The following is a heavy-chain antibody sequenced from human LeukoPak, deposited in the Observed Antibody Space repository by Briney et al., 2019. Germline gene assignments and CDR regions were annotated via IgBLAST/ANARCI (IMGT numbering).Heavy chain of an antibody. J-gene: IGHJ4*02. D-gene: IGHD3-16*01. CDR1: GGSFSGYY. Sequence: SETLSLACAVYGGSFSGYYWSWIRQPPGKGLEWIGEINHSGSTNYNPSLKSRVTISVDTSKNQFSLKLSSVTAADTAVYYCARESLGIYYFDYWGQGTLVTVSS. CDR2: INHSGST. V-gene: IGHV4-34*01. CDR3: ARESLGIYYFDY.